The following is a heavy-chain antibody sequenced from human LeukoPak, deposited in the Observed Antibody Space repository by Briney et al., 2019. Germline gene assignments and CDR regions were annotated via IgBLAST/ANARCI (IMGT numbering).Heavy chain of an antibody. CDR1: GLTFNSYW. V-gene: IGHV3-7*03. D-gene: IGHD6-25*01. CDR2: IKQDGSEK. J-gene: IGHJ4*02. CDR3: ARDQDSGYDY. Sequence: GGSLRLSCTGSGLTFNSYWMSWVRQAPGKGLEWVASIKQDGSEKQYVDSVKGRFTISRDNAKNSLYLQMNRLRAEDTAVYYCARDQDSGYDYWGQGTLVTVSS.